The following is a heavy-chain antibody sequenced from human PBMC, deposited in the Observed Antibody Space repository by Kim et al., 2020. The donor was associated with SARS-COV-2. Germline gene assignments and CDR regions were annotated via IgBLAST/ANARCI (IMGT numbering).Heavy chain of an antibody. D-gene: IGHD3-3*01. V-gene: IGHV3-21*01. CDR2: ISSSSSYI. CDR3: ARAYYDFWSGYLDAFDI. Sequence: GGSLRLSCAASGFTFSSYSMNWVRQAPGKGLEWVSSISSSSSYIYYADSVKGRFTISRDNAKNSLYLQMNSLRAEDTAVYYCARAYYDFWSGYLDAFDIWGQGTMVTVSS. CDR1: GFTFSSYS. J-gene: IGHJ3*02.